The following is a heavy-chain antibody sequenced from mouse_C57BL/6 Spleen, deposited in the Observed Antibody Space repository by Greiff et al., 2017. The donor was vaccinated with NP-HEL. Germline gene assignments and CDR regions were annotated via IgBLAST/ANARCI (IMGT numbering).Heavy chain of an antibody. V-gene: IGHV1-64*01. CDR2: IHPNSGST. CDR1: GYTFTSYW. J-gene: IGHJ3*01. CDR3: ARSGYGNYEAY. D-gene: IGHD2-10*02. Sequence: VQLQQSGAELVKPGASVKLSCKASGYTFTSYWMHWVKQRPGQGLEWIGMIHPNSGSTNYNEKFKSKATLTVDKSSSTAYMQLSSLTSEDSAVYYCARSGYGNYEAYWGQGTLVTVSA.